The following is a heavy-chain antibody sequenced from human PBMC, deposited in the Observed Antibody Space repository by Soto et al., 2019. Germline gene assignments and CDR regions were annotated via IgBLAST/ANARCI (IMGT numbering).Heavy chain of an antibody. CDR1: GGSISSSSYY. CDR3: ARHHSSGWLQPFDY. J-gene: IGHJ4*02. Sequence: QLQLQESGPGLVKPSETLSLTCTVSGGSISSSSYYWGWIRQPPGKGLEWIGSIYYSGSTYYNPSLKSRVTISVDTSKNQFSLKLSSVTAADTAVYYCARHHSSGWLQPFDYWGQGTLVTVSS. V-gene: IGHV4-39*01. D-gene: IGHD6-19*01. CDR2: IYYSGST.